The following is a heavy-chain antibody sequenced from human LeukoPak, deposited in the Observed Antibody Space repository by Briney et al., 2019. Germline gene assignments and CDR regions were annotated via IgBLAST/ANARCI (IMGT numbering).Heavy chain of an antibody. V-gene: IGHV3-48*03. J-gene: IGHJ6*04. CDR1: GFPFDDYA. D-gene: IGHD3-10*02. CDR2: ISSSGSTI. Sequence: GGSLSSSCAASGFPFDDYAMHWVRQAPGKGLEWVSYISSSGSTIYYADSVKGRFTISRDNAKNSLYLQMNSLRAEDTAVYYCAELGITMIGGVWGKGTTVTISS. CDR3: AELGITMIGGV.